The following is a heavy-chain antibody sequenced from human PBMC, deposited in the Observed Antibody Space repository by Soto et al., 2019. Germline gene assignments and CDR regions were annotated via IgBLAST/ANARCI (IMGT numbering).Heavy chain of an antibody. Sequence: ASVKVSCKASGYTFTSYGISWVRQAPGQGLEWMGWISDYNGNTNYAQKLQGRVTMTTDTSTSTAYMELRSLRSDDTAVYYCARDFRLELFFDYWGQGTLVTVSS. J-gene: IGHJ4*02. V-gene: IGHV1-18*01. CDR1: GYTFTSYG. CDR2: ISDYNGNT. D-gene: IGHD1-7*01. CDR3: ARDFRLELFFDY.